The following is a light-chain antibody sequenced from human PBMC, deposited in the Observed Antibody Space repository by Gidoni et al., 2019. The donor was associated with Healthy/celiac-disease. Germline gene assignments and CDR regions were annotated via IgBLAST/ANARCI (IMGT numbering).Light chain of an antibody. Sequence: DIQMTQSPSSLSASVGDRVTITCRASQSISSYLNWYQQKPGKAPKLLIYAASSLQSGVPSRFSGSGSGTDFTFTISSLQPEDFATYYCQHSYSTPFTFGPGTKVDI. CDR1: QSISSY. V-gene: IGKV1-39*01. CDR2: AAS. J-gene: IGKJ3*01. CDR3: QHSYSTPFT.